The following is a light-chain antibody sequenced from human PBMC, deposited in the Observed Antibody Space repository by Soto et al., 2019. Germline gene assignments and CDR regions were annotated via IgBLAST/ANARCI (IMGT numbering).Light chain of an antibody. V-gene: IGLV2-11*01. J-gene: IGLJ2*01. CDR3: CSYAGSYTWV. Sequence: ALTQLRSVSGSPGQSITISCTGTSSDVGGYNYVSWYQQHPGKAPKLMIYDVSKRPSGVPDRFSGSKSGNTASLTISGLQAEDEADYYCCSYAGSYTWVFGGGTQLTVL. CDR1: SSDVGGYNY. CDR2: DVS.